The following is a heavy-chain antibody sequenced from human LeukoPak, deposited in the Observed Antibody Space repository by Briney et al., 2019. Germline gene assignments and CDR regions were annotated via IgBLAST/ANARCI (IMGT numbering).Heavy chain of an antibody. CDR1: GGSISSYY. Sequence: SETLSLTCTVSGGSISSYYWSWIRQPPGKGLEWIGYIYYSGSTNYNPSLKSRVTISVDTSKNQFSLKLSSVTAADTAVYYCASQPRYCSGGNCSDAFDIWGQGTMVTVSS. CDR3: ASQPRYCSGGNCSDAFDI. J-gene: IGHJ3*02. CDR2: IYYSGST. V-gene: IGHV4-59*01. D-gene: IGHD2-15*01.